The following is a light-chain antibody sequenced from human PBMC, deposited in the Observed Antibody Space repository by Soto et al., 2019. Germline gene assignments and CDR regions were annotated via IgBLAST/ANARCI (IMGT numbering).Light chain of an antibody. CDR2: KAS. Sequence: DIQMTQSPSTLSASVGDRVTITCRASQSISSWLAWYQQKPGKAPKLLIYKASSLESGVPSRFSGSRSGTEFTLTISSLQPDDFATYYCQHYNSYSPRTFGQGTKVEIK. J-gene: IGKJ1*01. V-gene: IGKV1-5*03. CDR1: QSISSW. CDR3: QHYNSYSPRT.